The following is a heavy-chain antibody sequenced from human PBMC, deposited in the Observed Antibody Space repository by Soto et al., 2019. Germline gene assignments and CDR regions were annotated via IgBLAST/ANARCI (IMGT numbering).Heavy chain of an antibody. D-gene: IGHD3-22*01. V-gene: IGHV3-11*01. CDR1: GFTFSDYY. CDR2: ISSDGTIM. J-gene: IGHJ4*02. CDR3: ARDLGYYDSDGYLDY. Sequence: QVQLVESGGGLVKPGGSLRLSCAASGFTFSDYYMSWIRQAPGKWLEWVPYISSDGTIMYYADSVKGRFTISRDNAKNSLYLQMNSLRAADTAVYFCARDLGYYDSDGYLDYWGQGTLVTVSS.